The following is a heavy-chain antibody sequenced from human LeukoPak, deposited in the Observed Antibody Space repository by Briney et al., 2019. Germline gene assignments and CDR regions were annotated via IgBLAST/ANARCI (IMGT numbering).Heavy chain of an antibody. Sequence: APVKVSCKASGYTFTCYYMHWVRQAPGQGLEWMGWINPNSGGTNYAQKFQGRVTMTRDTSISTAYMELSRLRSDDTAVYYCARGAHYHDSSEGYDYWGQGTLVTVSS. CDR1: GYTFTCYY. V-gene: IGHV1-2*02. D-gene: IGHD3-22*01. CDR3: ARGAHYHDSSEGYDY. J-gene: IGHJ4*02. CDR2: INPNSGGT.